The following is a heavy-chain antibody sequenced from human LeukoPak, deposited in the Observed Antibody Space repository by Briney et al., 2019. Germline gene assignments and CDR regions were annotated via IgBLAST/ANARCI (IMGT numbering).Heavy chain of an antibody. CDR2: ISGSGGST. CDR1: GFTFSSYA. Sequence: PGGSLRLSRAASGFTFSSYARGWVRQAPGKGLEWVSAISGSGGSTYYADSVKGRFTISRDNSKNTLYLQMNSLRADDTAISYRASQALTHTYYYDSSALDYWGQGTLVTVSS. CDR3: ASQALTHTYYYDSSALDY. V-gene: IGHV3-23*01. D-gene: IGHD3-22*01. J-gene: IGHJ4*02.